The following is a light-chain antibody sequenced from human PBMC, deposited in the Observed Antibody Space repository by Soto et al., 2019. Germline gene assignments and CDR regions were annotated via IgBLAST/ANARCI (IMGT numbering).Light chain of an antibody. J-gene: IGKJ1*01. CDR3: QQYGSSPR. CDR1: QSVSSSY. V-gene: IGKV3-20*01. CDR2: GAS. Sequence: EIVLTQSPGTLSLSPGERATLSCRASQSVSSSYLAWYQQKPGQAPRLLIYGASSRATGIPDRLSGSGSGTDFTLTISRLEPEDFAVYYCQQYGSSPRFGQGTKVE.